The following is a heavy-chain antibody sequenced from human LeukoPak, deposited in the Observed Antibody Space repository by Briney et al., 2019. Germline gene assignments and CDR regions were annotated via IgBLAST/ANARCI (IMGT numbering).Heavy chain of an antibody. J-gene: IGHJ4*02. Sequence: GGSLRLSCAASGFAFSRYWMGGVRQAPGKGLEWVVNTKEEGREQYSVGPAKGRFTISRDNAKNSPHLQMNSLRAEDTAVDYCARRPGGYYDSNGILEYFDYWGQGTLVTVSS. CDR1: GFAFSRYW. D-gene: IGHD3-22*01. CDR2: TKEEGREQ. V-gene: IGHV3-7*01. CDR3: ARRPGGYYDSNGILEYFDY.